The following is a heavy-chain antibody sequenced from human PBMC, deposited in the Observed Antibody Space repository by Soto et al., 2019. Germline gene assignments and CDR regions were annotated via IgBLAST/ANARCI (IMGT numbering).Heavy chain of an antibody. Sequence: SETLSLTYSVSGGYIAIGGYYWSWIRRHPGKGLEWIGYIYYSGRTYYNPSLKSRLTISVDTSKNQFSLRLSSVTAADTAVYYCARVKDYYISIDYWGLGTLVTVSS. CDR1: GGYIAIGGYY. D-gene: IGHD3-9*01. CDR3: ARVKDYYISIDY. CDR2: IYYSGRT. J-gene: IGHJ4*02. V-gene: IGHV4-31*03.